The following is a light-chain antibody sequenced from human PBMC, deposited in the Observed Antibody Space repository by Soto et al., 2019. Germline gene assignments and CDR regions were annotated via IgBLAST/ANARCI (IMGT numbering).Light chain of an antibody. CDR1: QSVYNNY. CDR2: GAS. Sequence: EIVLTQSPGTLSLSPGERATLSCSASQSVYNNYLAWYQQKPGQTPRLLVNGASNRATGIPDRFSGGGSGTDFTLTISSLEHEDFAVDYCQQYGLPPHSFGQGIRVEMK. V-gene: IGKV3-20*01. CDR3: QQYGLPPHS. J-gene: IGKJ2*01.